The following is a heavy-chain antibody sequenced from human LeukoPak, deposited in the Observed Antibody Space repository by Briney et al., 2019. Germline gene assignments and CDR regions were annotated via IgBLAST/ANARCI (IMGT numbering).Heavy chain of an antibody. CDR1: TSR. Sequence: ASVKVSCKATSRISWVRQAPGEGLDWMGWIGSYRGDTYYAQKFQGRVTVTTDTSKSTVYMELRSLRSDDTAVYYCARDLWNFYDDSGYYRDFDSWGQGTLVTVSS. CDR3: ARDLWNFYDDSGYYRDFDS. D-gene: IGHD3-22*01. CDR2: IGSYRGDT. V-gene: IGHV1-18*01. J-gene: IGHJ5*01.